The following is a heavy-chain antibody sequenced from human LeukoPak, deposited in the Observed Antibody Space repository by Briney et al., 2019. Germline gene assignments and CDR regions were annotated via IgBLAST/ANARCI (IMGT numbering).Heavy chain of an antibody. CDR1: GFTFDDYA. D-gene: IGHD1-7*01. Sequence: PGGSLRLSCAASGFTFDDYAMHWVRQVPGKGLEWVSLISGNGGNTYYADSVKGRFTISRDNSKNSLYLQMNSLRTEDTALYYCAKDISNLNSRHFDYWGQGTLVTVSS. CDR3: AKDISNLNSRHFDY. V-gene: IGHV3-43*02. J-gene: IGHJ4*02. CDR2: ISGNGGNT.